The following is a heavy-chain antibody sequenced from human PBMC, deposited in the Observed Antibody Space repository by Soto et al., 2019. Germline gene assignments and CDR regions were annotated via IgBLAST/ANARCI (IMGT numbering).Heavy chain of an antibody. Sequence: EVQLLESGGGLVQPGGSLRLSCAASGFTFSSYAMSWVRQATGKGLEWVSAISGSGGSTYYADSVKGRFTISRDNSKNTLYLQLNSLRAEDTAVYYCAKVAVAGIYFQHWGQGTLVTVSS. V-gene: IGHV3-23*01. D-gene: IGHD6-19*01. CDR1: GFTFSSYA. J-gene: IGHJ1*01. CDR3: AKVAVAGIYFQH. CDR2: ISGSGGST.